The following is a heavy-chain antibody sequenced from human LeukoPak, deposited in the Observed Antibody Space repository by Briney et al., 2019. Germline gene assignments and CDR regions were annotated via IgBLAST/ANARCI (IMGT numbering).Heavy chain of an antibody. J-gene: IGHJ6*02. CDR2: INHSGST. Sequence: SETLSLTCAVYGGSFSGYYWSWIRQPPGKGLEWIGEINHSGSTNYNPSLKSRVTISVDTSKNQFSLKLSSVTAADTAVYYCASTYYYDSSGYYTPPRYYYGMDVWGQGTTVTVSS. V-gene: IGHV4-34*01. CDR3: ASTYYYDSSGYYTPPRYYYGMDV. CDR1: GGSFSGYY. D-gene: IGHD3-22*01.